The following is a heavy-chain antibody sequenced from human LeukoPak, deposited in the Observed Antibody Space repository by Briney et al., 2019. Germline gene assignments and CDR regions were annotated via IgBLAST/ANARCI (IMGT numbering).Heavy chain of an antibody. V-gene: IGHV4-38-2*02. CDR1: GYSISSGYY. D-gene: IGHD3/OR15-3a*01. Sequence: SETLSLTCTVSGYSISSGYYWGWIRQPPGKGLEWIGRIYHSGSTYYNPSLKSRVTISVDKSKNQFSLQMSSVTAADTAVYYCARVFGGDWAPPKYYFDYWGQGTLVTVSS. CDR2: IYHSGST. CDR3: ARVFGGDWAPPKYYFDY. J-gene: IGHJ4*02.